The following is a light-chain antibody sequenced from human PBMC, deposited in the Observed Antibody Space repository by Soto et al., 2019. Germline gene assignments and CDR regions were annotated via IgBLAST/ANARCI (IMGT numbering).Light chain of an antibody. CDR3: GTWDSNLSAGLWV. Sequence: QSLLTQPPSVSAAPGQKVTISCSGSSSNIGNNFVSWYQHLPGTVPKLLIYDNNKRPSGIPDRFSGSKSGTSATLGITGLQTGDEADYYCGTWDSNLSAGLWVFGGGTKLTAL. CDR2: DNN. J-gene: IGLJ3*02. CDR1: SSNIGNNF. V-gene: IGLV1-51*01.